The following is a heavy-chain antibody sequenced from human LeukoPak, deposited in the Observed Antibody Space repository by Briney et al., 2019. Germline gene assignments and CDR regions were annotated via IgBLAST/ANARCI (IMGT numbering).Heavy chain of an antibody. CDR1: GDSISSTTYY. V-gene: IGHV4-39*01. CDR3: ASDSSSSMDFDY. D-gene: IGHD6-6*01. Sequence: SETLSLTCTVSGDSISSTTYYWGWIRQPPGKGLEWIGSIYYTGSTYYNPSLKSRVTISVDTSKNQFSLKLSSVTAADTAVYYCASDSSSSMDFDYWGQGTLVTVSS. J-gene: IGHJ4*02. CDR2: IYYTGST.